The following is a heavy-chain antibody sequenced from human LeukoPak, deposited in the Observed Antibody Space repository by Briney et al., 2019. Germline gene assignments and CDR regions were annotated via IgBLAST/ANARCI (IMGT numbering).Heavy chain of an antibody. CDR1: GFTFSSYW. CDR3: ATGYCSSNSCYRAFEY. V-gene: IGHV3-74*01. Sequence: GGSLRLSCAASGFTFSSYWVHWVRHAPGKGLVWVSRINSDGSTTSYADSVKGRFTISRDNAKNTLYLQMNSLRAEDTAVYYCATGYCSSNSCYRAFEYWGQGTLVSVSS. CDR2: INSDGSTT. J-gene: IGHJ4*02. D-gene: IGHD2-2*01.